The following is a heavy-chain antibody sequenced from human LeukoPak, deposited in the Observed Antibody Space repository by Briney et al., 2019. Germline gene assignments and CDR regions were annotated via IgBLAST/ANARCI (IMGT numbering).Heavy chain of an antibody. V-gene: IGHV3-30*02. CDR3: ARDREDGYNYLDY. D-gene: IGHD5-24*01. Sequence: TGGSLRLSCAASGFTFSSYGMHWVRQAPGKGLEWVAFIRYDGSNKYYADSVKGRFTISRDNSKNTLYLQMNSLRAEDTAVYYCARDREDGYNYLDYWGQGTLVTVSS. CDR2: IRYDGSNK. J-gene: IGHJ4*02. CDR1: GFTFSSYG.